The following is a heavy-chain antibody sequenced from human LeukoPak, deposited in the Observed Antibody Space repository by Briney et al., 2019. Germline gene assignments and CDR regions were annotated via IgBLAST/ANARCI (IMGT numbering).Heavy chain of an antibody. CDR2: ISGSGDST. D-gene: IGHD1-1*01. CDR3: ARVGGTRYYFDF. Sequence: GGSLRLSCAASGFTFSSYSFNWVRQVPGKGLEWVSGISGSGDSTYYADSVKGRFTISRDNSKNALYLQLNSLRAEDTAVYYCARVGGTRYYFDFWGQGTLVTVSS. J-gene: IGHJ4*02. CDR1: GFTFSSYS. V-gene: IGHV3-23*01.